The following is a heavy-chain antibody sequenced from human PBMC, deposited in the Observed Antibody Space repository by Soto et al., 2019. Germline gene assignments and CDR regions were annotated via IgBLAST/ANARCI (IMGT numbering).Heavy chain of an antibody. V-gene: IGHV1-46*04. D-gene: IGHD1-26*01. Sequence: QVQLVQSGAEVKKPGASVRVSCKASGYTFTSYYIHWVRQAPGQGLEWMSIINPVGGSTTYAQKLQGRVSVTRDMSTTTVHMELSSLRSEDTAVYYRARGWGRVVYAMDVWGQGTTVTVSS. CDR1: GYTFTSYY. CDR3: ARGWGRVVYAMDV. J-gene: IGHJ6*02. CDR2: INPVGGST.